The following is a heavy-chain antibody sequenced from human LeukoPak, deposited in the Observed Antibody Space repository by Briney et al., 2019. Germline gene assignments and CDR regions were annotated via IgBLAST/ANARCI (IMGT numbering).Heavy chain of an antibody. CDR1: RGSINSNW. Sequence: SETLSLTCAVSRGSINSNWWSWVRQPPGKRLEWIGEIYHSGSTNYNPTLKSRVTISVDKSKNQFSLRLTSVTAADTAVYYCAGGEESNSGTVHFDYWGQGILVTVSS. CDR3: AGGEESNSGTVHFDY. D-gene: IGHD3-10*01. J-gene: IGHJ4*02. CDR2: IYHSGST. V-gene: IGHV4-4*02.